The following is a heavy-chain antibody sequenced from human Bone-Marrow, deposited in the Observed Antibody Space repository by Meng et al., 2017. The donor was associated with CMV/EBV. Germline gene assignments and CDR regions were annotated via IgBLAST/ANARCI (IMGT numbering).Heavy chain of an antibody. J-gene: IGHJ4*02. D-gene: IGHD1-26*01. Sequence: GESLKISCAASGFTFSSYAMHWVRQAPGKGLEWVAVISYDGSNKYYADSVKVRFNITRDNSKNTLYLQMKSLSAEDTAVYYCEGDYSGSYIEGVYWGQGTLVTVSS. V-gene: IGHV3-30-3*01. CDR1: GFTFSSYA. CDR3: EGDYSGSYIEGVY. CDR2: ISYDGSNK.